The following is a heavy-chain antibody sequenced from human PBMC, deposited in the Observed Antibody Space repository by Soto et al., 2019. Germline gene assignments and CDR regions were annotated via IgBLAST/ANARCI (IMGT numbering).Heavy chain of an antibody. J-gene: IGHJ6*02. CDR3: ARVRNYDFWSGYYPYGMDV. D-gene: IGHD3-3*01. CDR1: GGSISSGDYY. CDR2: IYYSGST. V-gene: IGHV4-30-4*01. Sequence: QVQLQESGPGLVKPSQTLSLTCTVSGGSISSGDYYWSWIRQPPGKGLEWIGYIYYSGSTYYNPSXXSRVNISVDTXXNXFXXKLSSVTAADTAVYYCARVRNYDFWSGYYPYGMDVWGQGTTVTVSS.